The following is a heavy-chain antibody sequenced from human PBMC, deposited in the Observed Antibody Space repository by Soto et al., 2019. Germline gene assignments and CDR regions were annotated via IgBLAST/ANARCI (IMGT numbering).Heavy chain of an antibody. Sequence: SGTLSLTCSVSGVSISSSSNYWGWIRQPPGKGLEWIGSIYYSGTTFHNPSLKSRVSISVDTSKNHFSLKLTSVTAADTVVYYCARVPGWELLRYFAYWGQGTLVTGSS. V-gene: IGHV4-39*02. CDR2: IYYSGTT. CDR1: GVSISSSSNY. CDR3: ARVPGWELLRYFAY. D-gene: IGHD1-26*01. J-gene: IGHJ4*02.